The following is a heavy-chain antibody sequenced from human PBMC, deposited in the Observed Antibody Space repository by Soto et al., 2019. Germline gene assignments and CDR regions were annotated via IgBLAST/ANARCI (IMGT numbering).Heavy chain of an antibody. CDR3: ARDKGISVLGFFRKDPYFGLDV. CDR1: GASIDDRGHH. CDR2: VCYDGTN. Sequence: QLRESGPGQVSPSETLSLTCSVSGASIDDRGHHWSWLRRSPGRGLEWIGSVCYDGTNYYNPSLKSRVSVYVDTSQNQFSMRLASVTAADTAVYYCARDKGISVLGFFRKDPYFGLDVGGPGTTVTVSS. V-gene: IGHV4-39*02. J-gene: IGHJ6*02. D-gene: IGHD6-19*01.